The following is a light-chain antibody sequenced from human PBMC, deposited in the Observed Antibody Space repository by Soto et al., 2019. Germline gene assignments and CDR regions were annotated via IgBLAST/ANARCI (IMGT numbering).Light chain of an antibody. Sequence: IQMTQSPTSLSASVGDRVTITCRASQDIRNFVAWYQQKPGIAPKLLIYAASTLQSGVPSRFSGSGSGTDFTLTINNLQPEDVATYSCQKYSSVPVFGPGTKVEIQ. CDR3: QKYSSVPV. V-gene: IGKV1-27*01. CDR1: QDIRNF. J-gene: IGKJ3*01. CDR2: AAS.